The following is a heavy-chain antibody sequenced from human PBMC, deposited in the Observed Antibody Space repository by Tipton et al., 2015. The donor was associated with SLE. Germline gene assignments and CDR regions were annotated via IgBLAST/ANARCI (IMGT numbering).Heavy chain of an antibody. D-gene: IGHD4-17*01. V-gene: IGHV4-38-2*02. J-gene: IGHJ6*03. CDR1: GYSISSGFY. CDR3: ARLTNGDYYYYYYMDV. CDR2: IYHSGST. Sequence: TLSLTCTVSGYSISSGFYWGWIRQPPGKGLEWIGNIYHSGSTFHNPSLKSRVTISVDTSKNQFSLKLSSVTAADTAVYYCARLTNGDYYYYYYMDVWGKGTTVTVSS.